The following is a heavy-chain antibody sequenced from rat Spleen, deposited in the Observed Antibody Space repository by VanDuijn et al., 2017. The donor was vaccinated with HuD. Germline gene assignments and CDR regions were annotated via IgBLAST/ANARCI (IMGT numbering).Heavy chain of an antibody. CDR3: ARERRYGYTYVMDA. CDR2: INSAGST. CDR1: GYSITSSYR. D-gene: IGHD1-4*01. Sequence: EVQLQESGPGLVKPSQSLSLTCSVTGYSITSSYRWNWIRKFPGNKLEWMGYINSAGSTNYNPSLKSRISITRDTSKNQFFLQVNSVTTEDTATYYCARERRYGYTYVMDAWGQGASVTVSS. J-gene: IGHJ4*01. V-gene: IGHV3-3*01.